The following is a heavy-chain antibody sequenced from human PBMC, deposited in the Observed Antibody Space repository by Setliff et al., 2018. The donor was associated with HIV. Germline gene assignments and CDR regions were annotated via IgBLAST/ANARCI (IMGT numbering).Heavy chain of an antibody. CDR1: GYIFTNYW. CDR3: ARLPETRLQALWERGPYYFDY. Sequence: GESLKISCKASGYIFTNYWIGWVRQMPGKGLEWMGVISPGDSDTRYSPSFQGQVTISADKSIDTAYLQRSSLKASDAAMYYCARLPETRLQALWERGPYYFDYWGQGTLVTVSS. V-gene: IGHV5-51*01. CDR2: ISPGDSDT. D-gene: IGHD6-25*01. J-gene: IGHJ4*02.